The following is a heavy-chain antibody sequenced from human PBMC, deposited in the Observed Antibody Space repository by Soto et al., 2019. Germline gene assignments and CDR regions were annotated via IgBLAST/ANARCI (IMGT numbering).Heavy chain of an antibody. CDR2: INWNGGST. CDR1: GFTFDDYG. CDR3: ARDSRAYYYDSSGYFLDAFDI. J-gene: IGHJ3*02. Sequence: TGGSLRLSCAASGFTFDDYGMSWVRQAPGKGLEWVSGINWNGGSTGYADSAKGRFTISRDNAKNSLYLQMNSLRAEDTALYYCARDSRAYYYDSSGYFLDAFDIWGQGTMVTVSS. D-gene: IGHD3-22*01. V-gene: IGHV3-20*04.